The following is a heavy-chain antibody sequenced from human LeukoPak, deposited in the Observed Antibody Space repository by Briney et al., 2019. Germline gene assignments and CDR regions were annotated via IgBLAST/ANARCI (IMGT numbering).Heavy chain of an antibody. Sequence: SETLSLTCTVSGYSISSGYYWGRIRQPPGKGLEWIRSIYHSGSTYYNPSLKSRVTISVDTSKNQFSLKLSSVTAADTAVYYCARLMVYAGDYWGQGTLVTVSS. CDR2: IYHSGST. J-gene: IGHJ4*02. D-gene: IGHD2-8*01. V-gene: IGHV4-38-2*02. CDR3: ARLMVYAGDY. CDR1: GYSISSGYY.